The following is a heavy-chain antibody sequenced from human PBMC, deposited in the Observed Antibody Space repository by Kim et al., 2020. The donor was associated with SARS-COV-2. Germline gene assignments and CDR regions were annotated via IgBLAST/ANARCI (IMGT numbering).Heavy chain of an antibody. D-gene: IGHD4-17*01. CDR3: AKDNSGDYADLFDI. V-gene: IGHV3-23*01. CDR2: ISGSGGRT. J-gene: IGHJ3*02. CDR1: GFTFSSFV. Sequence: GGSLRLSCAASGFTFSSFVFSWVRQAPGKGLEWVSTISGSGGRTYYADSVKGRFTISRDNSKSTLYLQINSLRAEDTAVYYCAKDNSGDYADLFDIWGQGTTVIVSS.